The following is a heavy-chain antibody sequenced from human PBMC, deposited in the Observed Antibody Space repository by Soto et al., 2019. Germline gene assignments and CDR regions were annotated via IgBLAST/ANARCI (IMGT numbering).Heavy chain of an antibody. Sequence: QAQLVQSGAEVKKPGSSVKVSCKASGDTSSTSSINWVRQAPGQGLEWMGGIVPMFDAADYAQKFQGRVTITADELTSTAYLELSSLRSDDTAIYYCATIGERSWFDPWGQGTLVIVSS. CDR1: GDTSSTSS. J-gene: IGHJ5*02. CDR3: ATIGERSWFDP. CDR2: IVPMFDAA. D-gene: IGHD3-10*01. V-gene: IGHV1-69*01.